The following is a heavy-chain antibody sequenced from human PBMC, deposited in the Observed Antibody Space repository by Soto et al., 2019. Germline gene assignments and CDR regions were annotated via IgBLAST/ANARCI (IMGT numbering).Heavy chain of an antibody. J-gene: IGHJ4*02. CDR3: ARFYYGSGSYYNAGFDY. CDR2: IYYSGST. D-gene: IGHD3-10*01. Sequence: QVQLQESGPGLVKPSQTLSLTCTVSGGSISSGGYYWSWIRQHPGKGLEWIGYIYYSGSTYYHPSLKSRVTIPVDTSKNQFSLKLSSVTAADTAVYYCARFYYGSGSYYNAGFDYWGQGTLVTVSS. V-gene: IGHV4-31*03. CDR1: GGSISSGGYY.